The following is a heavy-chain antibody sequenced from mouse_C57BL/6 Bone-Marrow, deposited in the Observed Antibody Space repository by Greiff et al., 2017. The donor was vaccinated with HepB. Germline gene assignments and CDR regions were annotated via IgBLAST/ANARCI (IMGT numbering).Heavy chain of an antibody. Sequence: DVMLVESGGGLVQPGGSLKLSCAASGFTFSDYGMAWVRQAPRKGPEWVAFISNLAYSIYYADTVTGRFTISRENAKNTLYLEMSSLRSEDTAMYYCARYYSNYEGGMDYWGQGTSVTVSS. CDR3: ARYYSNYEGGMDY. CDR1: GFTFSDYG. CDR2: ISNLAYSI. D-gene: IGHD2-5*01. J-gene: IGHJ4*01. V-gene: IGHV5-15*01.